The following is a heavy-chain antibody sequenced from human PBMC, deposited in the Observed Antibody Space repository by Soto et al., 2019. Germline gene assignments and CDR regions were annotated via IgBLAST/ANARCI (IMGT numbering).Heavy chain of an antibody. D-gene: IGHD3-3*01. CDR1: GYSFTSYW. Sequence: GESLKISCKGSGYSFTSYWIGWVRQMPGKGLEWMGIIYPGDSDTRYSPSFQGQVTISADKSISTAYLQWSSLKASDTAMYYCARVLSDFWSGYHLGNWFDPWGQGTLVTVSS. V-gene: IGHV5-51*01. CDR3: ARVLSDFWSGYHLGNWFDP. J-gene: IGHJ5*02. CDR2: IYPGDSDT.